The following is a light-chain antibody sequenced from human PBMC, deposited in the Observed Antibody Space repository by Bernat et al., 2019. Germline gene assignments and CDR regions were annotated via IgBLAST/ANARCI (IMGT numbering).Light chain of an antibody. CDR1: QGISSY. J-gene: IGKJ1*01. Sequence: AIRMTQSPSSFSASTGDRVTITCRASQGISSYLAWYQQKPGKAPKLLIYAASTLQSGVPSRFGGSGSGTDFTLTISCLQSEDFATYYCQQYYSYFTWTFGQGTKVEIK. CDR3: QQYYSYFTWT. CDR2: AAS. V-gene: IGKV1-8*01.